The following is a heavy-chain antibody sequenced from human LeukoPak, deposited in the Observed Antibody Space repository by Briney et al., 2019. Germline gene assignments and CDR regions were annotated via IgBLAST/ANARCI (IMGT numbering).Heavy chain of an antibody. V-gene: IGHV4-34*01. J-gene: IGHJ5*02. D-gene: IGHD3-10*01. CDR2: INHSGST. CDR1: GGSFSGYY. CDR3: ARGGRGTDGSKRRVRDLFDP. Sequence: PSETLSLTCAVYGGSFSGYYWSWIRQPPGKGLEWIGEINHSGSTNYNPSLKSRVTISVDTSKNQFSLKLSSVTAADTAVYYCARGGRGTDGSKRRVRDLFDPWGQGTLVTVSS.